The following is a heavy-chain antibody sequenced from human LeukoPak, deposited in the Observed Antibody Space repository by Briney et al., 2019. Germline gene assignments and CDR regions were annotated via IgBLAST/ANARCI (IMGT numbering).Heavy chain of an antibody. Sequence: GGSLRLSCAASGFTFSSYEMNWVRQAPGKGLEWVSYISSSGSTIYYAGSVMGRFTISRDNAKNSLYLQMNSLRAEDTAVYYCARAYDYVWGSYRPNFDYWGQGTLVTVSS. CDR2: ISSSGSTI. CDR3: ARAYDYVWGSYRPNFDY. CDR1: GFTFSSYE. D-gene: IGHD3-16*02. J-gene: IGHJ4*02. V-gene: IGHV3-48*03.